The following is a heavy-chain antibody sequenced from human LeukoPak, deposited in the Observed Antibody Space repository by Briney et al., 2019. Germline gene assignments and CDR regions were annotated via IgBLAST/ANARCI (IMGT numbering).Heavy chain of an antibody. CDR3: ARDSGYSGYDCYFDY. CDR2: IKQDGSEK. J-gene: IGHJ4*02. Sequence: PGGSLRLSCAASGFTFSSYWMSWVRQAPGKGLEWVANIKQDGSEKYYVDSVKGRFTISRDNAKNSLYLQMNSLRAEDTAVYYCARDSGYSGYDCYFDYWGQGTLVTVSS. V-gene: IGHV3-7*01. CDR1: GFTFSSYW. D-gene: IGHD5-12*01.